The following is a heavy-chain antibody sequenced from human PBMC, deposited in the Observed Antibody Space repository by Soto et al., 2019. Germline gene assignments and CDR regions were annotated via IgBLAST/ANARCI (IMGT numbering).Heavy chain of an antibody. CDR1: GFTFDDYA. D-gene: IGHD6-19*01. J-gene: IGHJ4*02. CDR3: AKENEAVAGTGLRY. Sequence: EVQLVESGGGLVQPGRSLRLSCAASGFTFDDYAMHWVRQAPGQGLEWVSGISWNSGSIGYADSVKGRFTISRDNAKNSLYLQMNSLRAEDTALYYCAKENEAVAGTGLRYWGQGTLVTVSS. CDR2: ISWNSGSI. V-gene: IGHV3-9*01.